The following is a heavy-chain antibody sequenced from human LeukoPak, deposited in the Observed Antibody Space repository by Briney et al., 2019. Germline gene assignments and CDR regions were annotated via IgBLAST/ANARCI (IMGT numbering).Heavy chain of an antibody. CDR1: GGSISNYY. Sequence: SETLSLTCTVSGGSISNYYWSWIRQPAGKGQEWIGRIYTSGTTNYNPSFKSRVTMSVDTSKNQFSLKVNSVTAADTAVYYCARSVRGYSYGYCDYWGQGTPVTVSS. V-gene: IGHV4-4*07. CDR3: ARSVRGYSYGYCDY. D-gene: IGHD5-18*01. J-gene: IGHJ4*02. CDR2: IYTSGTT.